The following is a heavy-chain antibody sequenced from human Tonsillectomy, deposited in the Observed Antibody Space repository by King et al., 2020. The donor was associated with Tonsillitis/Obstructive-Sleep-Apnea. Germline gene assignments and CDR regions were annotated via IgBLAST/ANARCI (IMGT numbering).Heavy chain of an antibody. CDR1: GFTFSNYA. Sequence: VQLVESGGGLVQPGGSLRLSCAASGFTFSNYAMNWVRQAPGKGLEWVSAISGSGGSTYYADSVKGRFTISRDNSKNTLYLQMTSLRAEDTAVYYCAKEISPYEFGDWYFDLWGRGTLVTVSS. J-gene: IGHJ2*01. CDR2: ISGSGGST. D-gene: IGHD3-3*01. V-gene: IGHV3-23*04. CDR3: AKEISPYEFGDWYFDL.